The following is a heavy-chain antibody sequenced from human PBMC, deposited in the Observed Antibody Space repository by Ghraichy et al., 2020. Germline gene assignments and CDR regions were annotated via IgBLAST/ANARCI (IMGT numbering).Heavy chain of an antibody. D-gene: IGHD2-8*01. V-gene: IGHV3-23*01. CDR2: IHGGSAGK. CDR1: GFTFRNYA. J-gene: IGHJ3*02. Sequence: GGSLRLSCTASGFTFRNYAMSWVRQAPGKGPEWVSSIHGGSAGKYYTDSVRGRFIVSRDDSKNTLYLEMSSLRVDDTAIYFCAKDSVSGNGVFDPFDIWGRGTMVTVSS. CDR3: AKDSVSGNGVFDPFDI.